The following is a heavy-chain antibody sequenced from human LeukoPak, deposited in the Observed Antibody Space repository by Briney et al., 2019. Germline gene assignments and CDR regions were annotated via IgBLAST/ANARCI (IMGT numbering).Heavy chain of an antibody. V-gene: IGHV1-46*01. CDR2: INPSGGST. Sequence: ASVKVSCKASGYTFTSYYMHWVRQAPGQGLEWMGIINPSGGSTSYAQKFQGRVTMTWDTSTSTVYMELSSLRSEDTAVYYCARTGGDHGWFDPWGQGTLVTVSS. CDR3: ARTGGDHGWFDP. J-gene: IGHJ5*02. D-gene: IGHD3-16*01. CDR1: GYTFTSYY.